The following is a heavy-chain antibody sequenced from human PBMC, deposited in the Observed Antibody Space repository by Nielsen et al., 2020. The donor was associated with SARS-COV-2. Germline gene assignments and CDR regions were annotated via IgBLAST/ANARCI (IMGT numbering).Heavy chain of an antibody. CDR2: ISSSSSYI. V-gene: IGHV3-21*01. J-gene: IGHJ6*02. D-gene: IGHD3-10*01. CDR3: ARAWDYGSESYFQLVPGYGYYYYGMDV. Sequence: GESLKISCAASGFTFSSYSMNWVRQAPGKGLEWVSSISSSSSYIYYADSVKGRFTISRDNAKNSLYLQMNSLRAEDTAVYYCARAWDYGSESYFQLVPGYGYYYYGMDVWGQGTTVTVSS. CDR1: GFTFSSYS.